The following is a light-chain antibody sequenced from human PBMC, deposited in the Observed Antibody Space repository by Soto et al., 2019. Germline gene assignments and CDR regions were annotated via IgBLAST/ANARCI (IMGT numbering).Light chain of an antibody. J-gene: IGKJ1*01. V-gene: IGKV3D-20*01. CDR3: QQYGSIPGT. CDR2: DAS. CDR1: QSVSSTY. Sequence: ELVLTQSPGTLSLSPGDRATLSCVASQSVSSTYLAWYQQKPGLATRLLIYDASSRDAGIPDRVSGSGSGTDVTLTISRLETEDFAVYYCQQYGSIPGTFGQGTKVDIK.